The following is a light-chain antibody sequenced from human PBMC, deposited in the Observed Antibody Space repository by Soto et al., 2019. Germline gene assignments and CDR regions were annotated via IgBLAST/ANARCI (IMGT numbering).Light chain of an antibody. CDR1: QSISSW. Sequence: DIQMTQSPSTLSASVGDRVTITCRASQSISSWLAWYQQKPGKAPKLLIYNASSLESGVPSRFSCSGSGTEFTLTIRRLQPDDFATFYCQQYNSYSPMYTFVQGTKLEIK. V-gene: IGKV1-5*03. CDR2: NAS. CDR3: QQYNSYSPMYT. J-gene: IGKJ2*01.